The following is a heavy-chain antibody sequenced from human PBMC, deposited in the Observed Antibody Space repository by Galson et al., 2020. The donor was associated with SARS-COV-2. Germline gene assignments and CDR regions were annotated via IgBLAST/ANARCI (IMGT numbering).Heavy chain of an antibody. CDR3: ARDGQTSSGWAFDY. V-gene: IGHV3-33*01. CDR1: GFTFSSHA. CDR2: IFFDGSDK. J-gene: IGHJ4*02. Sequence: GGSLRLSSAASGFTFSSHAMHWVRQAPGKGLEWVAQIFFDGSDKYYGDSVKGRFTISRDSSKNTVYLQMNNLRADDTAVYYCARDGQTSSGWAFDYWGQGTLVTVSS. D-gene: IGHD6-19*01.